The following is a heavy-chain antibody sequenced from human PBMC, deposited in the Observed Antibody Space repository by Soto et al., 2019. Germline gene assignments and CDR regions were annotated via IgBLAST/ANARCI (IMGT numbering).Heavy chain of an antibody. CDR3: ARVFSPTYYVAFDI. CDR1: GGSISSSDYF. D-gene: IGHD3-16*01. J-gene: IGHJ3*02. Sequence: QVQLQESGPGLVKPSQTLSLTCTVSGGSISSSDYFWSWIRQHPVKGLEWIGYIYYSGTTYYNPSLNSRVTISIDTSKNDFSLKLTSVTAADTAVYYCARVFSPTYYVAFDIWGQGTMVTVSS. CDR2: IYYSGTT. V-gene: IGHV4-31*03.